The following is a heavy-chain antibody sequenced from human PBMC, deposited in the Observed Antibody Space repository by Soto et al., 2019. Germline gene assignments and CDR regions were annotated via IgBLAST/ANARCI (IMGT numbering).Heavy chain of an antibody. CDR2: IYYSGST. CDR1: GGSISSYY. Sequence: QVQLQESGPGLVKPSETLSLTCTVSGGSISSYYWSWIRQPPGKGLEWIGHIYYSGSTNYNPSLKRRVTISVDTSKNQISTKQSSVTAADTAVYYCARVRDCSGGTCYSWWFDPWGQGTLVTVSS. CDR3: ARVRDCSGGTCYSWWFDP. D-gene: IGHD2-15*01. J-gene: IGHJ5*02. V-gene: IGHV4-59*01.